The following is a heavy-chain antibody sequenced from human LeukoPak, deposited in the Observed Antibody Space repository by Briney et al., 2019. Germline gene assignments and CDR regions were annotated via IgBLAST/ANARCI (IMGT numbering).Heavy chain of an antibody. CDR2: IYPGDSDT. J-gene: IGHJ4*02. V-gene: IGHV5-51*01. CDR1: GYIFTNYW. D-gene: IGHD3-22*01. Sequence: GESLKISCQSSGYIFTNYWIAWVRQMPGKGLEWMGIIYPGDSDTRYSPSFQGQVTISADKSISTAYLQWSSLKASDTAMYYCARGSYYDSSGPAPLSNFDYWGQGTLVTVSS. CDR3: ARGSYYDSSGPAPLSNFDY.